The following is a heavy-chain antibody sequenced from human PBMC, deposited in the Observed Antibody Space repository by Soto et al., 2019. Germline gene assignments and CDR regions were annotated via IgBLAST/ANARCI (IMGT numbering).Heavy chain of an antibody. V-gene: IGHV3-21*01. D-gene: IGHD1-26*01. CDR2: ISSSSSYI. J-gene: IGHJ4*02. Sequence: GGSLRLSCAASGFTFSSYSMNWVRQAPGKGLEWVSSISSSSSYIYYADSVKGRFTISRDNTKNSLYLQMNSLRAEDTAVYYCARDSECELLDYWGQGTLVTVSS. CDR3: ARDSECELLDY. CDR1: GFTFSSYS.